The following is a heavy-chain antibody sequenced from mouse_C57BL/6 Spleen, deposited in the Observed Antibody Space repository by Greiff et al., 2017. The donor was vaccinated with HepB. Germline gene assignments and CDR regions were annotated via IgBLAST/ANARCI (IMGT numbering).Heavy chain of an antibody. CDR3: ATHYYGSSLYYFDY. Sequence: VQLQQPGAELVRPGSSVKLSCKASGYTFTSYWMHWVKQRPIQGLEWIGNIDPSDSETHYNQKFKDKATLTVDKSSSTAYMQLSSLTSEDSAVYYGATHYYGSSLYYFDYWGQGTTLTVSS. CDR2: IDPSDSET. V-gene: IGHV1-52*01. J-gene: IGHJ2*01. D-gene: IGHD1-1*01. CDR1: GYTFTSYW.